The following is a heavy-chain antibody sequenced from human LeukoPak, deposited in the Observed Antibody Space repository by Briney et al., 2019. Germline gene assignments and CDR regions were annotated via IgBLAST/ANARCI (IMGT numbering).Heavy chain of an antibody. Sequence: PSETLSLTCTVSGGSISSYYWSWIRQPPGKGLEWIGYIYYSGSTNYNPSLKSRVTISVDTSKNQFSLKLSSVTAADTAVYYCATEKPNSGGFDPWGQGTLVTVSS. D-gene: IGHD2-15*01. CDR1: GGSISSYY. V-gene: IGHV4-59*01. J-gene: IGHJ5*02. CDR2: IYYSGST. CDR3: ATEKPNSGGFDP.